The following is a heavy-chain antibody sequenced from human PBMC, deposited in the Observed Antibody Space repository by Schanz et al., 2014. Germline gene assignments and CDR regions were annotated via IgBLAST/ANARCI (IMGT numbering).Heavy chain of an antibody. Sequence: QVQLVQSEAEVKKPGSSMKVSCKASGGTFNSYTISWVRQAPGQGLEWMGRIVPIAGITNYAQRFQGRVTITADKSSDTAYMELSSLRSEDTAVYYCAREVGLYDRGWFDPWGQGTLVTVSS. V-gene: IGHV1-69*08. J-gene: IGHJ5*02. D-gene: IGHD3-22*01. CDR1: GGTFNSYT. CDR2: IVPIAGIT. CDR3: AREVGLYDRGWFDP.